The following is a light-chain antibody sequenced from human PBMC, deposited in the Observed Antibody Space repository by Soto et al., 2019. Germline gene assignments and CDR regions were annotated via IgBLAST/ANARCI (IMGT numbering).Light chain of an antibody. J-gene: IGKJ3*01. CDR1: QSVSSN. CDR3: QQYNNGPPVT. CDR2: GAS. V-gene: IGKV3-15*01. Sequence: EIVTTQSPSTLSLSTAEIATLSCRASQSVSSNLAWYQQKPGQAPRLLIYGASTRATGIPARFSGSGSGTEFTLTISSLQSEDFAVYFCQQYNNGPPVTFGPGTNVDIK.